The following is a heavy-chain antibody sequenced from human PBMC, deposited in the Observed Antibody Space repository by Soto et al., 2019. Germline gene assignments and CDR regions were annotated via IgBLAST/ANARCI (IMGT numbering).Heavy chain of an antibody. V-gene: IGHV4-59*01. D-gene: IGHD2-21*02. CDR2: MYNTGST. CDR3: ARDLWGYCGTDCYPLDV. CDR1: GGSISRYY. J-gene: IGHJ6*02. Sequence: QVQLQESGPGLVKPSETLSLTCTVSGGSISRYYWSWIRQPPGKGLEWIGYMYNTGSTVYNPPFKRRDTISVDTSKNQFSLKLNSVTAADTAVYYCARDLWGYCGTDCYPLDVWGQGTTVTVSS.